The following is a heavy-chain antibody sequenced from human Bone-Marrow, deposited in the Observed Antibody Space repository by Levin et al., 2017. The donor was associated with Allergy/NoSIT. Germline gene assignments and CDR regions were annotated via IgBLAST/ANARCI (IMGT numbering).Heavy chain of an antibody. CDR1: GYTFTGYY. V-gene: IGHV1-2*02. CDR2: INPNSGGT. D-gene: IGHD1-26*01. CDR3: ATIDRSYPGNWYFDR. J-gene: IGHJ2*01. Sequence: ASVKVSCKASGYTFTGYYMHWVRQAPGQGLEWMGWINPNSGGTNYAQKFQGRVTMTRDTSISTAYMELSRLRSDDTAVYYCATIDRSYPGNWYFDRWGRGTLVTVSS.